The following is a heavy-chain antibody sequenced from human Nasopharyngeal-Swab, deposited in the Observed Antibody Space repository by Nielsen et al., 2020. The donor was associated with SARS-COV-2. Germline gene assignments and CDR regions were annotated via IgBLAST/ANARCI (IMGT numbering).Heavy chain of an antibody. Sequence: SETLSLTCAVFSGSLSGYSWNWVRQPPGKGLEWIGEINPGGTTNYNPSLKSRVTVLVDTSKNQFSLRLTSVTAADTAVYYCARGTDSEIFEVVIVLGYYYYVDVWGKGTTVTVSS. J-gene: IGHJ6*03. D-gene: IGHD3-3*01. V-gene: IGHV4-34*01. CDR3: ARGTDSEIFEVVIVLGYYYYVDV. CDR2: INPGGTT. CDR1: SGSLSGYS.